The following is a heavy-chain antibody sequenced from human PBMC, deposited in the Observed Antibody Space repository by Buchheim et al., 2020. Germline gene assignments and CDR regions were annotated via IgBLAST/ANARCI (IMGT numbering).Heavy chain of an antibody. Sequence: QVTLRESGPALVKPPQTLTLTCTFSGFSLSTSGMCVSWIRQPPGKALEWLALIDWDDDKYYSTTLKTRLTISKDTSKNTAALTMTNMDPVDTATYYCARIFEGSGIDAFDIWGQGT. V-gene: IGHV2-70*01. CDR2: IDWDDDK. J-gene: IGHJ3*02. D-gene: IGHD2-15*01. CDR1: GFSLSTSGMC. CDR3: ARIFEGSGIDAFDI.